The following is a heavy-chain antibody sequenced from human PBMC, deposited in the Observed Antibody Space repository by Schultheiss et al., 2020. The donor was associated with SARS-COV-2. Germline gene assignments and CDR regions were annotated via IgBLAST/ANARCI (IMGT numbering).Heavy chain of an antibody. CDR3: ARGYDFWSGYFPGFDY. Sequence: ETLSLTCTVSGGSISSYYWSWIRQPPGKGLEWIGYIYYSGSTNYNPSLKSRVTISVDTSKNQFSLKLSSVTAADTAVYYCARGYDFWSGYFPGFDYWGQGTLVTVSS. CDR2: IYYSGST. D-gene: IGHD3-3*01. CDR1: GGSISSYY. J-gene: IGHJ4*02. V-gene: IGHV4-59*01.